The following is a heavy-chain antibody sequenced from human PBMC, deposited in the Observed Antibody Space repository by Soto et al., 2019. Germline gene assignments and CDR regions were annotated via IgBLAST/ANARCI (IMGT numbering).Heavy chain of an antibody. V-gene: IGHV4-38-2*02. J-gene: IGHJ4*02. CDR2: IYPSVSS. CDR3: AREKVGTTFFDN. Sequence: LSLTCSVSGFAISRGYYWSWVRQPPGKGLEWIGSIYPSVSSYHNPSLATRLGLSIDASKNQFTLNLTSVTAADTALYFCAREKVGTTFFDNWGQGIQVTVS. CDR1: GFAISRGYY. D-gene: IGHD2-21*02.